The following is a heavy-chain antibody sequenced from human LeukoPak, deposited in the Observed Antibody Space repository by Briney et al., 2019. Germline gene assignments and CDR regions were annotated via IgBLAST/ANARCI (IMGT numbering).Heavy chain of an antibody. V-gene: IGHV3-64*04. CDR1: GFTFSSYA. J-gene: IGHJ4*02. CDR3: ARSHLSTRALDY. Sequence: PGGSLRLTCSASGFTFSSYAMHWVRQAPGKGLEYVSAISSNGGSTYYADSVKGRFTISRDNSKNTLYLQMNSLKAEDTAVYYCARSHLSTRALDYWGQGTLVTVSS. D-gene: IGHD5/OR15-5a*01. CDR2: ISSNGGST.